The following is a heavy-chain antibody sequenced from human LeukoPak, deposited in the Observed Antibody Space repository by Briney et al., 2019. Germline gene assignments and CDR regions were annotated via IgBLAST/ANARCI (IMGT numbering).Heavy chain of an antibody. V-gene: IGHV1-2*02. CDR1: GYTXXXXX. CDR2: INPTXXGA. Sequence: ASVKVSCKASGYTXXXXXMHWXXXXXGXGXDWMGWINPTXXGANNTQXXXGRVNMTRDTSISTAYMELSRLRSDDTAVYYCARSGMLIATRLLFGGWFDPWGQGTLVTVSS. CDR3: ARSGMLIATRLLFGGWFDP. J-gene: IGHJ5*02. D-gene: IGHD6-6*01.